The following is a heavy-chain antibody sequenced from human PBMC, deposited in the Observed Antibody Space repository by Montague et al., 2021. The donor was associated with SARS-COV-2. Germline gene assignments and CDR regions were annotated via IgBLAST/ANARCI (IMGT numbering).Heavy chain of an antibody. V-gene: IGHV3-66*01. D-gene: IGHD6-19*01. CDR1: GFTVSNYY. J-gene: IGHJ4*02. Sequence: SLRLSCAVSGFTVSNYYMSWVRQAPGKGLEWVSVIYLGGITHYADSFKHRFVISTDNSKNMLSLQMNSLIAEDTALYYCARERAVGGEYYFDHWGQGTLVTVSS. CDR2: IYLGGIT. CDR3: ARERAVGGEYYFDH.